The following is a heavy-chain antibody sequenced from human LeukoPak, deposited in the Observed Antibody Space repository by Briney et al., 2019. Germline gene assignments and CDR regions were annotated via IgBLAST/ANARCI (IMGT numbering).Heavy chain of an antibody. Sequence: GGSLILSCAASGYPFSGSDIHWVRQAPGKGLEWVAFVSHEGSSKFYAESVKGRFGISRDNSKSTTYLQMNGLRADDTAVYYCAKTTGGWPRFFDHWGQGTLVAVSS. CDR3: AKTTGGWPRFFDH. V-gene: IGHV3-30*18. D-gene: IGHD6-19*01. CDR2: VSHEGSSK. CDR1: GYPFSGSD. J-gene: IGHJ4*02.